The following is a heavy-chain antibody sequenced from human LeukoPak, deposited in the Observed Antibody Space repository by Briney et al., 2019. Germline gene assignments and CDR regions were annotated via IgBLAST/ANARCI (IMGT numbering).Heavy chain of an antibody. D-gene: IGHD2-15*01. J-gene: IGHJ4*02. CDR3: AKSQDIVVVVADY. CDR1: GFTFSSYA. CDR2: ISGSGGST. V-gene: IGHV3-23*01. Sequence: PGGSLRLSCAASGFTFSSYAMSWVRQAPGKGREWVSAISGSGGSTYYADSVKGRFTISRDNSKNTLYLQMNSLRAEDTAVYYCAKSQDIVVVVADYWGQGTLVTVSS.